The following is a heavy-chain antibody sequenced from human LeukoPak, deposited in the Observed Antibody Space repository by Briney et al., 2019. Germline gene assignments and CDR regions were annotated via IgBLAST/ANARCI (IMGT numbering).Heavy chain of an antibody. D-gene: IGHD4-23*01. CDR3: ALPTVVTHDAFGI. CDR2: IRYDGSNK. Sequence: GGSLRLSCAASGFTFSSYGMHWVRQAPGKGLEWVAFIRYDGSNKYYADSVKGRFTISRDNSKNTLYLQMNSLRAEDTAVYYCALPTVVTHDAFGIWGQGTMVAVSS. CDR1: GFTFSSYG. J-gene: IGHJ3*02. V-gene: IGHV3-30*02.